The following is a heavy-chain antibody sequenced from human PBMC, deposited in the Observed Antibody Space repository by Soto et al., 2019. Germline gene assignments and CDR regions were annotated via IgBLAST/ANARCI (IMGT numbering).Heavy chain of an antibody. CDR2: MFYGVST. Sequence: SETLSLTCTVSGSSINSSGYYWGWIRQPPGKGLEWIGSMFYGVSTYYNPSLKSRVTVSVDTSKNQFSLNLRSVTAADTAVYYCARLPSRHLADYWGQGTLVTVSS. D-gene: IGHD3-3*02. CDR3: ARLPSRHLADY. J-gene: IGHJ4*02. CDR1: GSSINSSGYY. V-gene: IGHV4-39*01.